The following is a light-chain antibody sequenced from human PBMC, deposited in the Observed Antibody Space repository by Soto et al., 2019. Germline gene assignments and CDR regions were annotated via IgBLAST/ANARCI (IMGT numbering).Light chain of an antibody. CDR3: QQYRSSSLT. Sequence: ASQSISETFAWYQQQXGQARRLLINDASXRAPGFPARFSGSGSGTDFTLTISRLETEDFAVYYCQQYRSSSLTFGAGTKVDIK. V-gene: IGKV3-20*01. CDR1: QSISET. CDR2: DAS. J-gene: IGKJ4*01.